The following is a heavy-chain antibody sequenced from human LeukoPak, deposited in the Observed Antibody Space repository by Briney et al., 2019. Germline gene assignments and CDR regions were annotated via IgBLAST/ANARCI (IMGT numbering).Heavy chain of an antibody. CDR2: ISYDGSNK. Sequence: GRSLRLSCAASGFTFSSYAMHWVRQAPGKGLGWVAVISYDGSNKYYADSVKGRFTISRDNSKNTLYLQMNSLRAEDTAVYYCARGVWFGELLSYFDYCGQGTLVTVSS. J-gene: IGHJ4*02. V-gene: IGHV3-30*04. D-gene: IGHD3-10*01. CDR3: ARGVWFGELLSYFDY. CDR1: GFTFSSYA.